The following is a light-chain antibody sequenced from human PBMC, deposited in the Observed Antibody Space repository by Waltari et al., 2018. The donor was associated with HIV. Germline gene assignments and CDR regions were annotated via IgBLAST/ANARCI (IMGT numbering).Light chain of an antibody. J-gene: IGLJ1*01. V-gene: IGLV2-23*02. CDR1: SSDVGNYNY. Sequence: QSALTQPASVSGSPGQSITNSCTGTSSDVGNYNYISWYQQCPGKAPKLIIYDVTKRPSGVSNRFSGSKSGNTASLIISGLQAEDEADYYCCSYAGSSRNVFGTGTKVTVL. CDR3: CSYAGSSRNV. CDR2: DVT.